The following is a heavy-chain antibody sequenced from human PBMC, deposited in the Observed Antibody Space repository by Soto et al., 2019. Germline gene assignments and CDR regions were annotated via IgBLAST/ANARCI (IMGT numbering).Heavy chain of an antibody. J-gene: IGHJ2*01. CDR1: GFTFRSYA. CDR3: PKEPLGTDWQFDL. Sequence: DVQLLESGGGLVQPGGSLRLSCAASGFTFRSYAMSWVRQAPGKGLEWVSGISGSGISTHYADSVKGRFTVSRDNSKYTLYLQMNSLRAEDVAVHNRPKEPLGTDWQFDLWGRGTLATVSS. CDR2: ISGSGIST. V-gene: IGHV3-23*01.